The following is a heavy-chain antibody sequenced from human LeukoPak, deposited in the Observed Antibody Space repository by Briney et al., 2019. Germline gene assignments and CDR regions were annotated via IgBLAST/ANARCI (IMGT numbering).Heavy chain of an antibody. J-gene: IGHJ4*02. Sequence: SETLSLTCTVSGASISSGDYYWSWIRQPPGKGLECIGHIYYSGSTYYNPSLKSRVTISVDTSKNQFSLKLSSVTAADTAVYYCARGRGVPYYYDSSGYYPADYWGQGTLVTVSS. CDR1: GASISSGDYY. CDR3: ARGRGVPYYYDSSGYYPADY. D-gene: IGHD3-22*01. V-gene: IGHV4-30-4*01. CDR2: IYYSGST.